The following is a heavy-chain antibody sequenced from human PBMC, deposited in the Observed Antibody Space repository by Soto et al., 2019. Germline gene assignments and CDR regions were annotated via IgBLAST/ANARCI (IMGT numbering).Heavy chain of an antibody. J-gene: IGHJ4*02. D-gene: IGHD2-2*01. V-gene: IGHV4-39*07. Sequence: SETLSLTCTVSGGSISSSSYYWGWIRQPPGKGLEWIGSIYHSGSTNYNPSLKSRVTISVDKSKNQFSLKLSSVTAADTAVYYCARGEDIVLVPAASPVGYWGQGTLVTVSS. CDR1: GGSISSSSYY. CDR2: IYHSGST. CDR3: ARGEDIVLVPAASPVGY.